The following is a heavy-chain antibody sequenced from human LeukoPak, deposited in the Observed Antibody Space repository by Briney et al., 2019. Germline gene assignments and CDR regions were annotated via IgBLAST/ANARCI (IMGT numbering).Heavy chain of an antibody. Sequence: SETLSLTCTVSGGSISSGGYYWSWIRQHPGKGLEWIGYIYYSGSTYYNPSLKSRVTISVGTSKNQFSLKLSSVTAADTAVYYCARAWNRGYYFDYWGQGTLVTVSS. V-gene: IGHV4-31*03. D-gene: IGHD1-1*01. J-gene: IGHJ4*02. CDR2: IYYSGST. CDR3: ARAWNRGYYFDY. CDR1: GGSISSGGYY.